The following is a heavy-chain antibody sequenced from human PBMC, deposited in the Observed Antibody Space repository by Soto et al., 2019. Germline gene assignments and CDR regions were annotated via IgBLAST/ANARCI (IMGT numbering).Heavy chain of an antibody. CDR3: VRDQKYFRVNGNWFDS. J-gene: IGHJ5*01. CDR1: GYTSADFG. D-gene: IGHD2-2*01. CDR2: VSGNNGAS. Sequence: ASVKVSCKASGYTSADFGISWVRQAPGQGLEWMGWVSGNNGASNPAPKVQGRITMTLDTSTGVSYMALRSQRSDDTAIYYCVRDQKYFRVNGNWFDSWGQGTLVTVSS. V-gene: IGHV1-18*04.